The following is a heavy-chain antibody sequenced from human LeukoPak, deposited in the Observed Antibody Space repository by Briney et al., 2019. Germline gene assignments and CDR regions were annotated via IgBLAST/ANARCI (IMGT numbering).Heavy chain of an antibody. CDR3: ARTYDRSGSTSFDP. D-gene: IGHD3-22*01. J-gene: IGHJ5*02. V-gene: IGHV4-31*03. Sequence: SQTLSLTCIVSDVSITSGGYYWNWVRHLPGKGLEWIGNIYYSGNTYYNPSLKSRVTISVDTSNNQFSLKLASVTAADTAVYYCARTYDRSGSTSFDPWGQGTLVTVSS. CDR1: DVSITSGGYY. CDR2: IYYSGNT.